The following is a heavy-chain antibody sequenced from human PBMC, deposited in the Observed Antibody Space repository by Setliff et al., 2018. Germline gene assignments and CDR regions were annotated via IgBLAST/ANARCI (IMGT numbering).Heavy chain of an antibody. J-gene: IGHJ4*02. V-gene: IGHV1-18*01. CDR1: GYMFTTYG. CDR3: VRDLGQWALDF. D-gene: IGHD1-26*01. Sequence: ASVKVSCKTSGYMFTTYGISWVRQDPGQGLEWMGWIRVYDGYTDYAQRFQGRVTMTKDTSTSTAYMELRSLRPDDTAVYYCVRDLGQWALDFWGQGTLVTVSS. CDR2: IRVYDGYT.